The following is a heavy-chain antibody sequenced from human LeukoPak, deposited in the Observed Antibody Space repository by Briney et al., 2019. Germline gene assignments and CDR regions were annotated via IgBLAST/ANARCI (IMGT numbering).Heavy chain of an antibody. V-gene: IGHV4-4*07. Sequence: PSETLSLTCTVSGGSISSYYWSWIRQPAGKGLEWIGRIYTSGSTNYNPSLKSRVTMSVDTSKNQFSLKLSSVTAADTAVYYCARERGLYSSSWYGYYYYMDVWGKGTTVTVSS. CDR1: GGSISSYY. CDR3: ARERGLYSSSWYGYYYYMDV. D-gene: IGHD6-13*01. J-gene: IGHJ6*03. CDR2: IYTSGST.